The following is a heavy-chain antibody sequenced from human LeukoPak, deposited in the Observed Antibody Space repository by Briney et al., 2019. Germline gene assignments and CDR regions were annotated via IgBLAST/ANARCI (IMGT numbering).Heavy chain of an antibody. CDR1: GFTFGDHA. CDR3: TSGPIQLWLYYGMDV. CDR2: IRSKTYRGTT. J-gene: IGHJ6*02. Sequence: GGSLRLSCSRSGFTFGDHAMGWVRQAPGGGLEGVGFIRSKTYRGTTEYAASVKRIFCISRDDSKSIAYLQMNSLKTEDTAVSYCTSGPIQLWLYYGMDVWGQGTTVTASS. V-gene: IGHV3-49*04. D-gene: IGHD5-18*01.